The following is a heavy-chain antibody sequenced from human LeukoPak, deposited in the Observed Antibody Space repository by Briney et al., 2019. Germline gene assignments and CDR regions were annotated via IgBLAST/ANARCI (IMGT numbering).Heavy chain of an antibody. D-gene: IGHD1-1*01. CDR3: AKALEPPFWFDY. V-gene: IGHV3-23*01. CDR1: HFTFDDYA. Sequence: GGSLRLSCAASHFTFDDYAMHWVRQAPGKGLDWVSAISLGGSVTYNADSVKGRFTIFRDNSKNTLYLQMNSLRVEDTAIYYCAKALEPPFWFDYWGQGTLVTVSS. CDR2: ISLGGSVT. J-gene: IGHJ4*02.